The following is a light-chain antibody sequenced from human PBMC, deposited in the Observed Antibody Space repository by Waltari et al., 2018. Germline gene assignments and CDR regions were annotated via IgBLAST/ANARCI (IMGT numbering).Light chain of an antibody. CDR1: QGISHH. CDR3: QNYHSAPRS. V-gene: IGKV1-27*01. J-gene: IGKJ1*01. CDR2: RAS. Sequence: DIQMTQSPSSLSASVGDSVRISCRASQGISHHLAWYQQKPGKVPKLLIYRASTLQSGVPSRFSGSGDETDFALSISGLQPEDFATYYCQNYHSAPRSFGQGTQVELK.